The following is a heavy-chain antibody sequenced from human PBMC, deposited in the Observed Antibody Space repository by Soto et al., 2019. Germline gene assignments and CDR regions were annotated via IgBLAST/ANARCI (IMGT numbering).Heavy chain of an antibody. D-gene: IGHD4-17*01. CDR3: ARVTTVTYFDY. CDR2: IYYRVST. V-gene: IGHV4-31*03. CDR1: GGSISSGGYY. Sequence: PSETLSLTCTVSGGSISSGGYYWSWSRQHPGKVLEWIGYIYYRVSTYDNPSLKSRVTISVDPPKNQFSLKLSSVTAADTAVYYCARVTTVTYFDYWGQGTLVTVSS. J-gene: IGHJ4*02.